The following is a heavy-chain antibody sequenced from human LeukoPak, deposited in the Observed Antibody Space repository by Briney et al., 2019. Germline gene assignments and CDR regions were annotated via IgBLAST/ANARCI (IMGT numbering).Heavy chain of an antibody. CDR1: GVTLSTYA. J-gene: IGHJ4*02. CDR3: AKDLFSYSDYVKLLDY. CDR2: ISSSGSGDNT. D-gene: IGHD4-11*01. V-gene: IGHV3-23*01. Sequence: GGSLRLSCAASGVTLSTYAMNWARQAPGKGLEWVSGISSSGSGDNTYYADSVKGRFTISRDSSKNTLSLHMNTLRAEDTAIYYCAKDLFSYSDYVKLLDYWGQGTLVTVSS.